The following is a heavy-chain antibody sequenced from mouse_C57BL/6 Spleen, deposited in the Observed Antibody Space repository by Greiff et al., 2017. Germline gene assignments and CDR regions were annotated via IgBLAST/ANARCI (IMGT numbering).Heavy chain of an antibody. V-gene: IGHV1-81*01. CDR1: GYTFTSYG. CDR2: ICTRSGNT. D-gene: IGHD1-1*01. J-gene: IGHJ1*03. CDR3: ARDYGSSEYFDV. Sequence: QVQLQQSGAELARPGASVKLSCKASGYTFTSYGISWVKQRTGQGLEWIGEICTRSGNTYYNEKFKGKGTLTADKSSSTAYIELRSLTSEDSAVYFCARDYGSSEYFDVWGTGTTVTVSS.